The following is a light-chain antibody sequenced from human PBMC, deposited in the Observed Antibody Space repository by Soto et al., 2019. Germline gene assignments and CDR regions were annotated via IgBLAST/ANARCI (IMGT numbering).Light chain of an antibody. CDR3: LQDYNYPRT. CDR1: QDIRTE. V-gene: IGKV1-6*01. Sequence: AIQMTQSPSSLSASVGDRVTITCRSSQDIRTELGWYQQRPGKAPNLLIYGASTLHTGVPSRFSGSGSRTDFFLTHRSLQPEDVASYFCLQDYNYPRTVGQGTKQQFK. J-gene: IGKJ2*01. CDR2: GAS.